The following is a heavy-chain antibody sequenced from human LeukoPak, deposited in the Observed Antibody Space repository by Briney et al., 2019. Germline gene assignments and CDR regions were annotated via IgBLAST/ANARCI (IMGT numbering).Heavy chain of an antibody. D-gene: IGHD5-12*01. Sequence: ASVKVSCKASGYTFTGYYMHWVRQAPGQGLEWMGWINPNSGGTNYAQKFQGRVTMTRDTPISTAYMELSRLRSDDTAVYYCARDRGSGYVWNWFDPWGQGTLVTVSS. CDR2: INPNSGGT. CDR3: ARDRGSGYVWNWFDP. CDR1: GYTFTGYY. J-gene: IGHJ5*02. V-gene: IGHV1-2*02.